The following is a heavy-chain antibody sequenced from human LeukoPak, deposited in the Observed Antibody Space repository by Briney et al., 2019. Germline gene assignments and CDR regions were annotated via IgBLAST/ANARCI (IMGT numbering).Heavy chain of an antibody. CDR1: GFTFADYA. V-gene: IGHV3-43*02. J-gene: IGHJ4*02. CDR3: AKEGPIPVAAYFDY. D-gene: IGHD6-19*01. CDR2: ISGDGGST. Sequence: PGGSLTLSCAASGFTFADYAMHWVRPAPGKGLGWVSLISGDGGSTYYADSVKGRFTISRDNSKNSLYLQMNGLRTEDTALYYCAKEGPIPVAAYFDYWGQGTLVTVSS.